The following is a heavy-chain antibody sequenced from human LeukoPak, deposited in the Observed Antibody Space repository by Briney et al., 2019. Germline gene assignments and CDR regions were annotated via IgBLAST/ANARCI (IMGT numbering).Heavy chain of an antibody. V-gene: IGHV4-38-2*02. Sequence: SETLSLTCTVSGYSISSGYYWGWIRQPPGKGLEWIGSIYHSGSTYYNPSLKSRVTISVDTSKNQFSLKLSSVTAADTAVYYCAKVYHWGGAFDIWGQGTMVTVSS. D-gene: IGHD7-27*01. J-gene: IGHJ3*02. CDR2: IYHSGST. CDR1: GYSISSGYY. CDR3: AKVYHWGGAFDI.